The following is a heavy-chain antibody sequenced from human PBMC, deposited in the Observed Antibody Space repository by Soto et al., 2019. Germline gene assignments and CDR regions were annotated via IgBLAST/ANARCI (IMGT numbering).Heavy chain of an antibody. CDR3: AKDRRRYYYDSSGYSDGMDV. J-gene: IGHJ6*02. Sequence: PGGSLRLSCAASGFTFSSYGMHWVRQAPGKGLEWVAVISYDGSNKYYADSVKGRFTISRDNSKNTLYLQMNSLRAEDTAVYYCAKDRRRYYYDSSGYSDGMDVWGQGTTVTVSS. D-gene: IGHD3-22*01. CDR1: GFTFSSYG. CDR2: ISYDGSNK. V-gene: IGHV3-30*18.